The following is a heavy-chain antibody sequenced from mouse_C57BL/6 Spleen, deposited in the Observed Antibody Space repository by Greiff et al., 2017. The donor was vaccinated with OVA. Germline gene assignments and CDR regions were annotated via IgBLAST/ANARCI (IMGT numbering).Heavy chain of an antibody. Sequence: EVQLQESGPGLVKPSQSLSLTCSVTGYSITSGYYWNWIRQFPGNKLEWMGYISYDGSNNYNPSLKNRISITRDTSKNQFFLKLNSVTTEDTATYDCARVTTVVAFDYWGQGTTLTVSS. V-gene: IGHV3-6*01. CDR3: ARVTTVVAFDY. CDR1: GYSITSGYY. D-gene: IGHD1-1*01. CDR2: ISYDGSN. J-gene: IGHJ2*01.